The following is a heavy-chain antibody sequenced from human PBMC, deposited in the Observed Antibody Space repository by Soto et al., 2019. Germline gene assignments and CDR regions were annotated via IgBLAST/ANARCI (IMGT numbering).Heavy chain of an antibody. CDR1: GFTFSSYA. CDR2: ISGSGGST. D-gene: IGHD6-6*01. J-gene: IGHJ4*02. CDR3: GRIAARPTITALDY. V-gene: IGHV3-23*01. Sequence: LRLSCAASGFTFSSYAMSWVRQAPGKRLEWVSAISGSGGSTYYADSVKGRFTISRDNSKNTLYLQMNSLRAEDTAVYYCGRIAARPTITALDYWGQGTLVTVSS.